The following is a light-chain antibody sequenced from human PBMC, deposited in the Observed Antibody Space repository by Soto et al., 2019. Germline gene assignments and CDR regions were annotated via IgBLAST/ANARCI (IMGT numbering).Light chain of an antibody. Sequence: DIQMIQFPSTLSASVGDRVTITCRASQSISSWLAWYQQKPGQAPKLLIYKASTLQSGVPSRFSGSGSGTEFTLAISSLQPDDSATYYCQQYNDNWTFGQGTKVDIK. J-gene: IGKJ1*01. CDR3: QQYNDNWT. CDR2: KAS. V-gene: IGKV1-5*03. CDR1: QSISSW.